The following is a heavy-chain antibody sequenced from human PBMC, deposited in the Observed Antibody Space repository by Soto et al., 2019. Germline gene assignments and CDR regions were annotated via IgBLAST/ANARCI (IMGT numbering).Heavy chain of an antibody. CDR2: IYYSGST. V-gene: IGHV4-30-4*01. CDR3: ARHLYYDISPGYLRPYHYYGMDV. D-gene: IGHD3-9*01. J-gene: IGHJ6*02. Sequence: SETLSLTCTVSGGSISSGDYYWSWIRQPPGKGLEWIGYIYYSGSTYYNPSLKSRVTISVDTSKNQFSLKLGSVTAADTAVYYCARHLYYDISPGYLRPYHYYGMDVWGQGTTVTVS. CDR1: GGSISSGDYY.